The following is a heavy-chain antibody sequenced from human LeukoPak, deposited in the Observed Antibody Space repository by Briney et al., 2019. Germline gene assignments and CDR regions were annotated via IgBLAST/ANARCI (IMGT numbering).Heavy chain of an antibody. V-gene: IGHV1-46*01. D-gene: IGHD2-2*01. Sequence: SVTVSCKASGHTFTSYYMHWVRQTPGQGLEWMGIINPSGGSTSYAQKFQGRVTMTRDTSTSTVYMELSSLRSEDTAVYYCARALIPHCSSTSCYPYYYGMDVWGQGTTVTVSS. CDR1: GHTFTSYY. CDR2: INPSGGST. J-gene: IGHJ6*02. CDR3: ARALIPHCSSTSCYPYYYGMDV.